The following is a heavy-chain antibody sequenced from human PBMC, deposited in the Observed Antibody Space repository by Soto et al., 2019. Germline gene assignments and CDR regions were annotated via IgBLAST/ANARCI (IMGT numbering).Heavy chain of an antibody. Sequence: GGSLRLSCAASGFKFSNYAMSWVRQAPGKGLEWVSLISATGGGTYYADSVKGRFTISRDNSHNTLYLQVHSLTAEDTAVYYCAKDRRAGGNSAFYFDFWGQGAQVTVST. D-gene: IGHD3-16*01. CDR1: GFKFSNYA. J-gene: IGHJ4*02. CDR2: ISATGGGT. CDR3: AKDRRAGGNSAFYFDF. V-gene: IGHV3-23*01.